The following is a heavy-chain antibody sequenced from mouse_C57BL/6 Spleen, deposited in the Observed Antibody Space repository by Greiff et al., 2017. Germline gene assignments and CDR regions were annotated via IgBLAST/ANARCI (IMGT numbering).Heavy chain of an antibody. J-gene: IGHJ2*01. D-gene: IGHD2-2*01. CDR2: IWSGGST. CDR1: GFSLTSYG. CDR3: ASSTMVTAGYFDY. Sequence: QVQLKESGPGLVQPSQSLTITCTVSGFSLTSYGVHWVRQSPGKGLEWLGVIWSGGSTDYNAAFISRLSISKDNSKSKVFFKMNSLQADDTAIYYCASSTMVTAGYFDYWGQGTTLTVSS. V-gene: IGHV2-2*01.